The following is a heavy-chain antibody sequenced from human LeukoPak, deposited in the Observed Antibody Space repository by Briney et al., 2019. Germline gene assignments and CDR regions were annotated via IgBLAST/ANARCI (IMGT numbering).Heavy chain of an antibody. Sequence: SETLSLTCAVYGGSFSGYYWSWIRQPPGKGLGWIGEINHSGSTNYNPSLKSRVTISVDTSKNQFSLKLSSVTAADTAVYYCARASSGCSDYWGQGTLVTVSS. D-gene: IGHD6-19*01. J-gene: IGHJ4*02. CDR3: ARASSGCSDY. V-gene: IGHV4-34*01. CDR1: GGSFSGYY. CDR2: INHSGST.